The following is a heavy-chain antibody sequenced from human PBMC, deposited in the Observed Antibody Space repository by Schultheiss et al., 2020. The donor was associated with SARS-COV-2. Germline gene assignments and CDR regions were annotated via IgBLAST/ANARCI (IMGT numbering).Heavy chain of an antibody. J-gene: IGHJ6*02. V-gene: IGHV1-18*01. D-gene: IGHD2-2*01. CDR2: ISAYNGNT. Sequence: ASVKVSCKASGYTFTSYGISWVRQAPGQGLEWMGWISAYNGNTNYAQKLQGRVTMTTDKSTSTAYMELRSLRSDDTAVYYCATPASRENQAPHYYYGMDVWGQGTTVTVSS. CDR1: GYTFTSYG. CDR3: ATPASRENQAPHYYYGMDV.